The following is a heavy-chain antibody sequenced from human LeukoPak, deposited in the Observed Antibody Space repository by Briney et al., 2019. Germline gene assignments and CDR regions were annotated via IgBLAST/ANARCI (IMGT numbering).Heavy chain of an antibody. CDR3: ARGTYFYDSSGYYPTDS. CDR2: IIPILDIT. D-gene: IGHD3-22*01. V-gene: IGHV1-69*04. J-gene: IGHJ4*02. Sequence: ASVKVSCKASGGTFSSYCITWVRQAPGQGLEWMGRIIPILDITNYAQKFQGRVTITADKSTGTAYMELSSLRSADTAVYYCARGTYFYDSSGYYPTDSWGQGTPVTVSS. CDR1: GGTFSSYC.